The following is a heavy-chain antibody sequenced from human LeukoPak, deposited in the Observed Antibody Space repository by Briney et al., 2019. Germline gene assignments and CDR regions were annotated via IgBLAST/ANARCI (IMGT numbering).Heavy chain of an antibody. CDR2: IYYSGST. CDR3: ARDRRHIVVA. J-gene: IGHJ5*02. CDR1: GGSFSSGGYY. D-gene: IGHD2-21*01. V-gene: IGHV4-31*03. Sequence: SETLSLTCTVSGGSFSSGGYYWSWIRQHPGKGLEWIGYIYYSGSTYYNPSLKSRVTISVDTSKNQFSLKLSSVTAADTAVYYCARDRRHIVVAWGQGTLVTVSS.